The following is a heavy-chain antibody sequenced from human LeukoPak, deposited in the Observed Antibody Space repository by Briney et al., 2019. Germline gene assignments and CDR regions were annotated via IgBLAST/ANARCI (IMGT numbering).Heavy chain of an antibody. J-gene: IGHJ4*02. V-gene: IGHV3-48*01. Sequence: GGSLRLSCAASGFTFSSYSMNWVRQAPGKGLEWVSYISSGSRTIYYADSVKGRFTVSRDNAKNSLYLQMNSLRAGDTAVYYCARESITGHRDFDYWGQGTLVTVSS. CDR1: GFTFSSYS. CDR2: ISSGSRTI. CDR3: ARESITGHRDFDY. D-gene: IGHD1-20*01.